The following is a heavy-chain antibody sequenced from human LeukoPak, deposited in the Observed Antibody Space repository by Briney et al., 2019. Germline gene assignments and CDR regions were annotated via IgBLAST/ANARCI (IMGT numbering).Heavy chain of an antibody. Sequence: ASVKVSCKASGYTFNTYALSWVRRAPGQGLEWMGWINAYNGNTNYAQKFQDRVSMTTDTSTSTAYLDLRSLRSDDTAMYYCARAARELQNMIVLVINDAFDVWGQGTMVTVSS. J-gene: IGHJ3*01. CDR3: ARAARELQNMIVLVINDAFDV. CDR2: INAYNGNT. V-gene: IGHV1-18*01. D-gene: IGHD3-22*01. CDR1: GYTFNTYA.